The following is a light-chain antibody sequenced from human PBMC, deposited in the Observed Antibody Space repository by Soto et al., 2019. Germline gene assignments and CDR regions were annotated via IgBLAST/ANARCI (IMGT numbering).Light chain of an antibody. Sequence: DIQMTQSPSSLSASVGDTVTITCQASQDITNHLNWYQQKPGKAPNLLIYAASHLETGVPSRFSGSGSGTYFTLTISSLQPEDIATYYCQKYDDVPQFGPGTKVDF. CDR3: QKYDDVPQ. V-gene: IGKV1-33*01. CDR1: QDITNH. CDR2: AAS. J-gene: IGKJ3*01.